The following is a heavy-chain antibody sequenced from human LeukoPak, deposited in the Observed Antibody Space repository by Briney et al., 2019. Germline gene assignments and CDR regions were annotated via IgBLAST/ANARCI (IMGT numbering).Heavy chain of an antibody. J-gene: IGHJ4*02. CDR1: GFTFSSYW. CDR3: ARGGEGSMIRGLILGVGTFDY. Sequence: GRSLRLSCAASGFTFSSYWMHWVRQAPGKGLVWVSRINSEGSRTFYADSVKGRFTISRDNAKNTLYLQMNSLRSDDTAVYYCARGGEGSMIRGLILGVGTFDYWGQGALVTVSS. CDR2: INSEGSRT. V-gene: IGHV3-74*01. D-gene: IGHD3-10*01.